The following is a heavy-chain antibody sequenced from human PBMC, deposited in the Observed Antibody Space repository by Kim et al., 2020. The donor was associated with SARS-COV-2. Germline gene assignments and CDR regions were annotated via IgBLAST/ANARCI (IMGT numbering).Heavy chain of an antibody. J-gene: IGHJ6*02. Sequence: SETLSLTCTVSGGSISGYYWKWIRQPPGKGLEWIGYIYYSGSTNYNPSLKSRVTISFNSSKNQIFLKLSSVTAADTAVYYCARVQQSYYGLVVWGQGTTVTVSS. D-gene: IGHD6-13*01. CDR1: GGSISGYY. V-gene: IGHV4-59*13. CDR2: IYYSGST. CDR3: ARVQQSYYGLVV.